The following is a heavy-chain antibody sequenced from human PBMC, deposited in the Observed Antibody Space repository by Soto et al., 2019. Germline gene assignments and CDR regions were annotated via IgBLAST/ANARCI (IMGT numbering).Heavy chain of an antibody. D-gene: IGHD6-19*01. CDR1: GFTVGNNY. J-gene: IGHJ4*02. CDR2: MYSGGGT. Sequence: VHLVESGGGLIQPGGSLRLSCAASGFTVGNNYMNWVRQAPGKGLEWVSLMYSGGGTYYADSVKGRFTMSRDSSKNTLYLQMNSLRAEDTAVYYCVQTTGWPGFDFWGQGTLVTVSS. V-gene: IGHV3-53*01. CDR3: VQTTGWPGFDF.